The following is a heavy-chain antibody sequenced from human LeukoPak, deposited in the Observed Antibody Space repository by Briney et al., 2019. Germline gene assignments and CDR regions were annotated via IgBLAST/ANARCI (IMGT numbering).Heavy chain of an antibody. Sequence: PGGSLRLSCTASGLTFGEYGLTWVRQAPGKGLEWVGFIRSEIYGGTREYAASVKGRFTISRDDSNSIADLQMNSLKTEDTGVYYCGRGLTVVGAKYYFDYWGQGTLVTVSS. J-gene: IGHJ4*02. CDR3: GRGLTVVGAKYYFDY. V-gene: IGHV3-49*04. CDR2: IRSEIYGGTR. CDR1: GLTFGEYG. D-gene: IGHD1-26*01.